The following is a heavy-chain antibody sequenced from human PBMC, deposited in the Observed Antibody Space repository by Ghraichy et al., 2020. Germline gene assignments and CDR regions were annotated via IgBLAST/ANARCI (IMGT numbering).Heavy chain of an antibody. CDR1: GFSLSTSGVG. V-gene: IGHV2-5*02. D-gene: IGHD4-17*01. CDR3: ARSVPALPVRGAFDI. J-gene: IGHJ3*02. Sequence: SGPTLVKPTQTLTLTCTFSGFSLSTSGVGVGWIRQPPGKALECLAVIFWDDDKRYSPSLKSRVTITKDTSKNQVVLTMTNMDPVDTATYYCARSVPALPVRGAFDIWGQGTMVTVSS. CDR2: IFWDDDK.